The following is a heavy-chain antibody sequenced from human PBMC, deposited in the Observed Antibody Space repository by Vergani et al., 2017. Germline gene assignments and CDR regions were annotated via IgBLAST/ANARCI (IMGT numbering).Heavy chain of an antibody. Sequence: QVQLVQSGAEVKKPGASVKVSCKASGYTFTGYYMHWVRQAPGQGLEWMGWINPNRGGTNYAQKFQGRVTMTRDTSISTAYMELSRLRSDDTAVYYCARMASSSWYSFDAFDVWGQGTTVTVSS. CDR2: INPNRGGT. J-gene: IGHJ3*01. CDR1: GYTFTGYY. CDR3: ARMASSSWYSFDAFDV. D-gene: IGHD6-13*01. V-gene: IGHV1-2*02.